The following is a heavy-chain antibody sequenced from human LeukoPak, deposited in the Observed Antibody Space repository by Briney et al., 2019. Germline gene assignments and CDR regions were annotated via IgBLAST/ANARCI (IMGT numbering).Heavy chain of an antibody. J-gene: IGHJ4*02. CDR2: TYYRSKWYN. CDR1: GDSVSSNSAA. V-gene: IGHV6-1*01. CDR3: ARDSSDIVATITGYYFDY. Sequence: SQTLSLTCAISGDSVSSNSAAWNWIRQSPSRGLEWLGRTYYRSKWYNDYAVSVKRRITINPDTSKNQFSLQLNSVTPEDTAVYYCARDSSDIVATITGYYFDYWGQGTLVTVSS. D-gene: IGHD5-12*01.